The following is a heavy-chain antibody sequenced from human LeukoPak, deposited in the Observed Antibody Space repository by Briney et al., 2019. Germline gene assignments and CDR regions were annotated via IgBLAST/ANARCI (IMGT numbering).Heavy chain of an antibody. Sequence: SETLSLTCTVSGGSISSYYWSWIRQPPGKGLEWIGYIYYSGSTNYNPSLKSRVTISVDTSKNQFSLKLSSVTAADTAVYYCARDVPLVATGYWYFDLWGRGTLVTVSS. CDR2: IYYSGST. J-gene: IGHJ2*01. D-gene: IGHD5-12*01. V-gene: IGHV4-59*01. CDR3: ARDVPLVATGYWYFDL. CDR1: GGSISSYY.